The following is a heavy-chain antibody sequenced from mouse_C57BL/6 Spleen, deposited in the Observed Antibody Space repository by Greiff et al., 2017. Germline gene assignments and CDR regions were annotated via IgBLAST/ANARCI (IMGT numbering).Heavy chain of an antibody. J-gene: IGHJ2*01. D-gene: IGHD2-1*01. CDR1: GYAFTNYL. Sequence: VQLQQSGAELVRPGTSVKVSCKASGYAFTNYLIEWVKQRPGQGLEWIGVINPGSGGTNYNEKFKGKATLTADKSSSTAYMQLSSLTSEDSAVCFCARSKLPYYFDYWGQGTTLTVSS. V-gene: IGHV1-54*01. CDR3: ARSKLPYYFDY. CDR2: INPGSGGT.